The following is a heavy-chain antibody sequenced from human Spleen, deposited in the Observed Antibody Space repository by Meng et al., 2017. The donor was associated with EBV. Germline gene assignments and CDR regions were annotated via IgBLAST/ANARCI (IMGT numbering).Heavy chain of an antibody. V-gene: IGHV4-34*01. D-gene: IGHD6-6*01. Sequence: QLQLQQWGAGLVKPSATLSLTCAVYGASLRGHYWSWIRQAPGKGLEWIGEIKDTGSTNYNLSLKGRVTISVDKSNNQFSLKLTSVTAADTAIYYCAKGKIVARSPWFDPWGQGTLVTVSS. CDR2: IKDTGST. CDR3: AKGKIVARSPWFDP. J-gene: IGHJ5*02. CDR1: GASLRGHY.